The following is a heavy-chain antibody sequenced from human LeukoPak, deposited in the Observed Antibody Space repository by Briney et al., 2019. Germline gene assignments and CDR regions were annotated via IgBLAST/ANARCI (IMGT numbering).Heavy chain of an antibody. V-gene: IGHV3-23*01. CDR3: AKGVVPAAPGWIDY. CDR2: ISDSGDST. CDR1: GFVFSSYA. D-gene: IGHD2-2*01. J-gene: IGHJ4*02. Sequence: GGSLRLPCAASGFVFSSYAMNWVRQAPGKGLEWVSAISDSGDSTYYAASVRGRFTISRDNSKNTLFLQMNSLRAEDTAVYYCAKGVVPAAPGWIDYWGQGTLVTVSS.